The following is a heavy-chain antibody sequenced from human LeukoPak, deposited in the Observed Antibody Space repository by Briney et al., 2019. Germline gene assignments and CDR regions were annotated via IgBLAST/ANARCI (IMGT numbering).Heavy chain of an antibody. Sequence: ASVKVSCKASGYTFTSYDINWVRQATGQGLEWMGWMNPNSGDTGYAQKFQGRVTMTRNTSISTAYMQLSSVTAADTAVYYCARGRVGATRYFDYWGQGTLVTVSS. CDR3: ARGRVGATRYFDY. V-gene: IGHV1-8*01. CDR1: GYTFTSYD. J-gene: IGHJ4*02. CDR2: MNPNSGDT. D-gene: IGHD1-26*01.